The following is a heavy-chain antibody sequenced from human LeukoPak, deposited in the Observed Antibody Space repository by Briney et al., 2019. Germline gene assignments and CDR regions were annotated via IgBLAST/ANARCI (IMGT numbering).Heavy chain of an antibody. Sequence: SETLSLTCTVSGGSISSGDYYWSWIRQPPGKGLEWIGYIYYSGSTYYNPSLKSRVTISVDTSKNQFSLKLSSVTAADTAVYYCARDVGLWSRGYSYGYGYWGQGTLVTVSS. CDR3: ARDVGLWSRGYSYGYGY. D-gene: IGHD5-18*01. J-gene: IGHJ4*02. CDR2: IYYSGST. V-gene: IGHV4-30-4*01. CDR1: GGSISSGDYY.